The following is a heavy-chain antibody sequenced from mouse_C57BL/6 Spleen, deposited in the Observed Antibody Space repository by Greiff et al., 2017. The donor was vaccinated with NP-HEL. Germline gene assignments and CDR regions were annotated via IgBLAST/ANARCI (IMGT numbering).Heavy chain of an antibody. CDR1: GYTFTSYW. D-gene: IGHD2-1*01. J-gene: IGHJ3*01. CDR3: ARGGLYGNFFFAY. CDR2: IDPSDSET. Sequence: QVQLQQSGAELVRPGSSVKLSCKASGYTFTSYWMHWVKQRPIQGLEWIGNIDPSDSETHYNQKFKDKATLTVDKSSSTAYMQLSSLTSEDSAVYYCARGGLYGNFFFAYWGQGTLVTVSA. V-gene: IGHV1-52*01.